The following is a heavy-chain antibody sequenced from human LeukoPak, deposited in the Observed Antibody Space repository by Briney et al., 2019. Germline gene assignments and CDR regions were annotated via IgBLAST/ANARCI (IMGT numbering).Heavy chain of an antibody. Sequence: APVKVSCKASGGTFSSYAMNWVRQAPGQGLEWMGWINTNTGNPTYAQGFTGRFVFSLDTSVSTAYLQISSLKAEDTAVYYCAREPYSNSDYYYYGVDVWGQGTTVTVSS. CDR1: GGTFSSYA. CDR2: INTNTGNP. J-gene: IGHJ6*02. CDR3: AREPYSNSDYYYYGVDV. D-gene: IGHD4-11*01. V-gene: IGHV7-4-1*02.